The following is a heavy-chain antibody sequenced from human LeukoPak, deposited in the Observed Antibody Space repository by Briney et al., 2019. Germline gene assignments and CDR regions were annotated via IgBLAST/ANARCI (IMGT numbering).Heavy chain of an antibody. V-gene: IGHV3-7*01. J-gene: IGHJ6*02. CDR3: AGAGQQLGAYYYGMDV. Sequence: GGSLRLSCAASGFTFSSYWMSWVRQAPGKGLEWVANIKQDGSEKYYVDSVKGRFTISRDNAKNSLYLQMNSLRAEDTAVYYCAGAGQQLGAYYYGMDVWGQGTTVTVSS. CDR1: GFTFSSYW. CDR2: IKQDGSEK. D-gene: IGHD6-13*01.